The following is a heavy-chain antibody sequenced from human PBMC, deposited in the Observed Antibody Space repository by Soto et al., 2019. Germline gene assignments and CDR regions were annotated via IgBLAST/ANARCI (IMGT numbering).Heavy chain of an antibody. Sequence: SETMSLTCDVSSNTNANGHYSGWIRQPPDKGLQCLGCFHRSRPTHYSPSLKSRLAIAVDMSKRRVTLSLTSVTAADTPIYYCTKGQGLSRAVSWGRGILVTVSS. J-gene: IGHJ5*02. CDR1: SNTNANGHY. CDR3: TKGQGLSRAVS. D-gene: IGHD6-6*01. CDR2: FHRSRPT. V-gene: IGHV4-38-2*01.